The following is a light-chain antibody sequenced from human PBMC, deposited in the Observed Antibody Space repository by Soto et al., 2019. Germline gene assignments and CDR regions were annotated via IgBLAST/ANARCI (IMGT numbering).Light chain of an antibody. Sequence: QSALTQPASVSGSPGQSITISCAGTASDVGGENYVSWYQQQPGKAPKLMIYEVSNRPSGVSHRFSGSKSGNTASLTISGLQAEDEGDYYCSSYSTTDTVLLFGGGTQLTVL. CDR2: EVS. CDR3: SSYSTTDTVLL. J-gene: IGLJ7*01. CDR1: ASDVGGENY. V-gene: IGLV2-14*01.